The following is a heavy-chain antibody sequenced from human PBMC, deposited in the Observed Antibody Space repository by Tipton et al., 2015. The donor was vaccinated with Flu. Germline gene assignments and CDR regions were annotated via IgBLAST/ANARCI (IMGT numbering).Heavy chain of an antibody. D-gene: IGHD4-11*01. J-gene: IGHJ5*02. CDR1: GDSIDSRYY. CDR2: IHRTGST. CDR3: AWRDYSNYVSEPKNWFDP. Sequence: TLSLTCSVSGDSIDSRYYWGWVRQPPGKGLQWIGNIHRTGSTYLNPSLKSRVTMSVDTSKNQFSLSLTSVTAADTAVYFCAWRDYSNYVSEPKNWFDPWGQGALVTVSS. V-gene: IGHV4-38-2*01.